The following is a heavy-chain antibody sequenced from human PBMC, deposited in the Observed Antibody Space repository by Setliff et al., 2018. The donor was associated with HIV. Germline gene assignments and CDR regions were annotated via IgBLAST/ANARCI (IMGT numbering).Heavy chain of an antibody. V-gene: IGHV1-69*13. CDR2: IIPIFGTA. Sequence: ASVKVSCKASGGTFSRLAISWVRQAPGQGPEWMGGIIPIFGTANYAQKFQGRVTITADESTSTAYMELSSLRSEDTAVYYCARDGTGACDYWGQGTQVTVSS. CDR3: ARDGTGACDY. D-gene: IGHD1-1*01. J-gene: IGHJ4*02. CDR1: GGTFSRLA.